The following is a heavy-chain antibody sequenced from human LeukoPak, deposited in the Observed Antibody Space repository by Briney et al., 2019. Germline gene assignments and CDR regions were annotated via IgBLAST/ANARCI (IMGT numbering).Heavy chain of an antibody. J-gene: IGHJ6*04. V-gene: IGHV3-48*03. Sequence: GGSLRLSCAASGFTFSSYEMNWVRQAPGKGLAWVSYISSSGSTIYYADAVKGRFTIFRDNAKNSLYLQMNSLRAEDTAVYYCAELGITMIGGVWGKGTTVTISS. CDR2: ISSSGSTI. D-gene: IGHD3-10*02. CDR1: GFTFSSYE. CDR3: AELGITMIGGV.